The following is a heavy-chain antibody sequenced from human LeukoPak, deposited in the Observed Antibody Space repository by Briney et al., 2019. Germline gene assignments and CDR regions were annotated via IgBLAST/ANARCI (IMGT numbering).Heavy chain of an antibody. V-gene: IGHV1-18*01. CDR3: AKEVAYHVDP. CDR2: TTPSSGKT. Sequence: RASVTLSFTCAGYTFANCGISWVRQAPGPGLERVGWTTPSSGKTEYDQQFWGRLTLTTDTSTRTAFLELRRLRSDDTAVYYCAKEVAYHVDPWGQGKLVSVSS. CDR1: GYTFANCG. D-gene: IGHD2-8*02. J-gene: IGHJ5*02.